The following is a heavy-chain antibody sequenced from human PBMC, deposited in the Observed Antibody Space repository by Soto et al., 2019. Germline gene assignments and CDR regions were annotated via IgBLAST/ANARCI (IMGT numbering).Heavy chain of an antibody. CDR3: AREGVGATTDFDY. CDR1: GGSFSGHY. J-gene: IGHJ4*02. CDR2: INHSGST. V-gene: IGHV4-34*01. D-gene: IGHD1-26*01. Sequence: SVTMSLTKAVYGGSFSGHYWSWIRQPPGKGLEWIGEINHSGSTNYNPSLKSRVTISVDTSKNQFSLKLSSVTAADTAFYYCAREGVGATTDFDYWGQGPLVTVSS.